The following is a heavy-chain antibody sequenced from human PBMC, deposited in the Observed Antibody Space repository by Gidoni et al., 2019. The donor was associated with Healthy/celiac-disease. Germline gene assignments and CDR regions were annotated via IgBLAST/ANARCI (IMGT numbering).Heavy chain of an antibody. J-gene: IGHJ6*02. Sequence: QVQLVESGGGVVQPGRSLRPSCAASGFTFSSYGMHWVRQAPGKGLEWVAVISNDGSNKYYADSVKGRFTISRDNSKNTLYLQMNSLRAEDTAVYYCAKEHTAKRMAYYYGMDVWGQGTTVTVSS. D-gene: IGHD1-1*01. CDR1: GFTFSSYG. CDR3: AKEHTAKRMAYYYGMDV. V-gene: IGHV3-30*18. CDR2: ISNDGSNK.